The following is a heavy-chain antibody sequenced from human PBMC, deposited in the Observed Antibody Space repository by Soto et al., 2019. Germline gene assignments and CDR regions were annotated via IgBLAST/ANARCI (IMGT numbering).Heavy chain of an antibody. CDR3: ATDRGLRFLQWLYGMDV. V-gene: IGHV1-69*13. Sequence: ASVKVSCKASGGTFSSSALSWVRQAPGQGLEWMGVIIPMLGTSIYAQKFQGRVTITADASTSTVFLELSSLGSADTAVYYCATDRGLRFLQWLYGMDVWGLGTTVTVSS. J-gene: IGHJ6*02. D-gene: IGHD3-3*01. CDR2: IIPMLGTS. CDR1: GGTFSSSA.